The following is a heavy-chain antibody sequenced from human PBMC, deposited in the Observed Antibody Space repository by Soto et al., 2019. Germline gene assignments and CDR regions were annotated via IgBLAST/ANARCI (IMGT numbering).Heavy chain of an antibody. V-gene: IGHV4-61*03. J-gene: IGHJ3*02. D-gene: IGHD6-6*01. CDR3: ARLPSTMSIAQALNDAFDI. CDR2: IYYSGST. Sequence: SETLSLTCTVSGVYVSSGSYYWSWIRQPPGKGLEWIGYIYYSGSTNYSPSFQGQVTISADKSISTAYLQWSSLKASDTAMYYCARLPSTMSIAQALNDAFDIWGQGTMVTVSS. CDR1: GVYVSSGSYY.